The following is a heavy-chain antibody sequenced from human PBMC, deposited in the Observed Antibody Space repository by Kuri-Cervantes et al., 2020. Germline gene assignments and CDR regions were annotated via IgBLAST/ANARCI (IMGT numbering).Heavy chain of an antibody. CDR2: INPSGGST. CDR1: GYTFTGYY. V-gene: IGHV1-46*01. D-gene: IGHD3-22*01. Sequence: ASVKVSCKASGYTFTGYYMHWVRQAPGQGLEWMGIINPSGGSTSYAQKFQGRVTMTRNTSISTAYMELSSLRSEDTAVYYCARGRGYYDSSGYTAFDIWGQGTMVTVSS. CDR3: ARGRGYYDSSGYTAFDI. J-gene: IGHJ3*02.